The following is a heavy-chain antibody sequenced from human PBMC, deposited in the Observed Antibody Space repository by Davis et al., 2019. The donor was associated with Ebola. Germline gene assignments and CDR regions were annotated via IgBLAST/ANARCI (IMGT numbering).Heavy chain of an antibody. CDR2: ISYDGIDK. CDR3: AKERLLDIAPAVPSYYFDY. J-gene: IGHJ4*02. V-gene: IGHV3-30*18. D-gene: IGHD6-13*01. CDR1: GFTFSIYG. Sequence: PGGSLRLSCAASGFTFSIYGMHWVRQAPGKGLEWVAVISYDGIDKYYADSVKGRFTISRDNSKNTLYLQMNSLRTEDTAVYYCAKERLLDIAPAVPSYYFDYWGPGTLVTVSS.